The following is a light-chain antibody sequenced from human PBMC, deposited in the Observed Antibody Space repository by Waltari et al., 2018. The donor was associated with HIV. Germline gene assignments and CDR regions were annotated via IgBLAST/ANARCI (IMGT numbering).Light chain of an antibody. CDR2: RDN. V-gene: IGLV1-47*01. J-gene: IGLJ1*01. CDR1: TSNVGSNF. CDR3: ATWDGSLGGAYV. Sequence: QSVLTQPPSASGTPGQRVTISCSGTTSNVGSNFVSWYQQLPGKAPKLLIYRDNRRPPGVPDRFSGSKSGASASLAISGLRSEDEGDYYCATWDGSLGGAYVFGAGTKVSVL.